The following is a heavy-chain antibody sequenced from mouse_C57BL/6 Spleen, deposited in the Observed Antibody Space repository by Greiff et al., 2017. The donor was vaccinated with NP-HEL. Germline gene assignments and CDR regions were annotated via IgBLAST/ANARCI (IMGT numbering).Heavy chain of an antibody. CDR3: ARQSYYYGSSPYYFDD. D-gene: IGHD1-1*01. CDR2: ISGGGGNT. J-gene: IGHJ2*01. Sequence: EVQLVESGGGLVKPGGSLKLSCAASGFTFSSYTMSWVRQTPEKRLEWVATISGGGGNTYYPDSVKGRFTISRDNAKNTLYLQMSSLRSEDTALYYCARQSYYYGSSPYYFDDWGQGTTLTVSS. V-gene: IGHV5-9*01. CDR1: GFTFSSYT.